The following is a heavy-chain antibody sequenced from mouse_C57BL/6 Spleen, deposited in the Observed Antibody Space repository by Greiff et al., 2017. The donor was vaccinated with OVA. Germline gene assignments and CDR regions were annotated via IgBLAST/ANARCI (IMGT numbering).Heavy chain of an antibody. J-gene: IGHJ2*01. CDR1: GYTFTSYT. V-gene: IGHV1-4*01. CDR2: INPSSGYT. CDR3: ARGITTVVATNYFDY. Sequence: VQGVESGAELARPGASVKMSCKASGYTFTSYTMHWVKQRPGQGLEWIGYINPSSGYTKYNQKFKDKATLTADKSSSTAYMQLSSLTSEDSAVYYCARGITTVVATNYFDYWGQGTTLTVSS. D-gene: IGHD1-1*01.